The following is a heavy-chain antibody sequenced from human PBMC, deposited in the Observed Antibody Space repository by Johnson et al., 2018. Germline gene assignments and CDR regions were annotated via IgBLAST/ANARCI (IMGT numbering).Heavy chain of an antibody. J-gene: IGHJ6*02. CDR2: ISGSGGST. D-gene: IGHD1-26*01. CDR3: AKDRATVGAKLRNYYGMDV. CDR1: GFTFSRYD. V-gene: IGHV3-23*04. Sequence: VQLVESGGGLVQPGGSLRLSCVASGFTFSRYDMHWVRQAPGKGLEWVSAISGSGGSTYYADSVKGRFTISRDNSKNTLYLQMNSLRAEDTAVYYCAKDRATVGAKLRNYYGMDVWGQGTTVTVSS.